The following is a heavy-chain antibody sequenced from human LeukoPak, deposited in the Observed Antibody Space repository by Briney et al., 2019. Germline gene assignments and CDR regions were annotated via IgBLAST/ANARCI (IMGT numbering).Heavy chain of an antibody. CDR2: INHSGST. CDR1: GGSFSGYY. V-gene: IGHV4-34*01. Sequence: SETLSLTCAVYGGSFSGYYWSWIRQPPGKGLEWIGEINHSGSTNYNPSLKSRVTISVDTSKNQFSLKLSPVAAADTAVYYCARGRYYDSSGYYAYWGQGTLVTVSS. CDR3: ARGRYYDSSGYYAY. D-gene: IGHD3-22*01. J-gene: IGHJ4*02.